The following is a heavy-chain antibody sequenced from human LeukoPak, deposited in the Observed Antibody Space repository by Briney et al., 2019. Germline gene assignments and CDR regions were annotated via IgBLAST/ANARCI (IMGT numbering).Heavy chain of an antibody. CDR2: IIPIFGTA. D-gene: IGHD3-10*01. J-gene: IGHJ5*02. CDR1: GGTFSSYA. CDR3: AMGSGENWFDP. V-gene: IGHV1-69*05. Sequence: EASVKVSCKASGGTFSSYAISWVRQAPGQGLEWMGRIIPIFGTANYAQKFQGRVTIITDESTSTAYMELSSLRSEDTAVYYCAMGSGENWFDPWGQGTLVTVSS.